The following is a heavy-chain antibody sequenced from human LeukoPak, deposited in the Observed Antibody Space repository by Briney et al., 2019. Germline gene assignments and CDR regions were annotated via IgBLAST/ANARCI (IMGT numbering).Heavy chain of an antibody. D-gene: IGHD4-11*01. V-gene: IGHV3-33*01. CDR3: ARDNPSGGDYRYYFDY. J-gene: IGHJ4*02. CDR2: IWYDGSNK. CDR1: GFTFSSYG. Sequence: PGGSLRLSCAASGFTFSSYGMHWVRQAPGKGLEWVAVIWYDGSNKYYADSVKGRFTISRDNSKNTLYLQMNSLRAEDTAVYYCARDNPSGGDYRYYFDYWGQGTLVTVSS.